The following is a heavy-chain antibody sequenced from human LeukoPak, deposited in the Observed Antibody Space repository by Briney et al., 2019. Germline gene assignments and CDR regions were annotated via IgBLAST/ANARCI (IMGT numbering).Heavy chain of an antibody. Sequence: GGSLRLSCAAPGFTFDDYGMSWVRQAPGKGLEWVSGINWNGGSTGYADSVKGRFTISRDNAKNSLYLQMNSLRAEDTALYHCARGTGYYYYMDVWGKGTTVTISS. CDR2: INWNGGST. J-gene: IGHJ6*03. CDR1: GFTFDDYG. V-gene: IGHV3-20*01. CDR3: ARGTGYYYYMDV. D-gene: IGHD1/OR15-1a*01.